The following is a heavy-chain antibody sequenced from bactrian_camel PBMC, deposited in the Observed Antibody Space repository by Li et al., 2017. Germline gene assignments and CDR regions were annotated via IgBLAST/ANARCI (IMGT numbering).Heavy chain of an antibody. D-gene: IGHD7*01. Sequence: VESGGGTAQPGRSLRLSCAASGNTYSLNCLGWFRQTPGKEREQVAVFIYTFGRSTRYADSVKGRFTISQDATNTVHLQMNNLKAEDTAIYYCAADVGMMSGDCRPNYWGQGTQVTVS. V-gene: IGHV3S53*01. CDR2: YTFGRST. CDR3: AADVGMMSGDCRPNY. J-gene: IGHJ4*01. CDR1: GNTYSLNC.